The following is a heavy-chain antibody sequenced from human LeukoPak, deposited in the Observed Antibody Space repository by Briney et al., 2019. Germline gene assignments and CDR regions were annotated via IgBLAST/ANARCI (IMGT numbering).Heavy chain of an antibody. D-gene: IGHD1-26*01. V-gene: IGHV3-48*04. CDR2: ISSRSSTI. Sequence: GGSLRLSCVGSGFIFNEYSLNWVRQAPGKGPEWVSYISSRSSTIYYADSVKGRFTISRDNAKNTLYLQMNSLRAEDTAEYYCAKSLLTTASGTGRAFDIWGQGTMVTVSS. J-gene: IGHJ3*02. CDR3: AKSLLTTASGTGRAFDI. CDR1: GFIFNEYS.